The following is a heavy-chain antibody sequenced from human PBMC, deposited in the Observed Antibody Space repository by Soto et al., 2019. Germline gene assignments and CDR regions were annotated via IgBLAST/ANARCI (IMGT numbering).Heavy chain of an antibody. Sequence: GKGLEWVSGISGSGGSTFYADSVKGRFTISRDNFENTLYLQMNSLRGEDTALYYCAKDNDAVVSAGHFDSWGLRTLVSVSS. D-gene: IGHD2-2*01. V-gene: IGHV3-23*01. CDR3: AKDNDAVVSAGHFDS. CDR2: ISGSGGST. J-gene: IGHJ5*01.